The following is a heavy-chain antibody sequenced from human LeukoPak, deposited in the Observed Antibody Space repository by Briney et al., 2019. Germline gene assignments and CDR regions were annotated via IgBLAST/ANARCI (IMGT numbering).Heavy chain of an antibody. CDR1: GYTLTSYG. Sequence: ASVKVSCKASGYTLTSYGISWVRQAPGQGLEWMGWISAYNGNTNYAQKLQGRVTMTTDTSTSTAYMELRSLRSDDTAVYYCARDYEQQLQLSGQDAFDIWGQGTMVTVSS. J-gene: IGHJ3*02. CDR2: ISAYNGNT. CDR3: ARDYEQQLQLSGQDAFDI. D-gene: IGHD6-13*01. V-gene: IGHV1-18*01.